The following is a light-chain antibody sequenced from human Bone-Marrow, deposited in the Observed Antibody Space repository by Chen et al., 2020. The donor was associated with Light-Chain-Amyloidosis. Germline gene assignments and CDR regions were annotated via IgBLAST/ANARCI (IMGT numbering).Light chain of an antibody. J-gene: IGLJ3*02. CDR2: KND. V-gene: IGLV1-44*01. Sequence: QSVLTQPPSASGTPGQRVTISCSGATSNIGSDAVNWYQHVPGTAPKLLIYKNDRRPSGIPDLFAGSKSGTSASLHISGLQYEDEDDYFCAEWDDSLNSWLFGGGTKLTVL. CDR1: TSNIGSDA. CDR3: AEWDDSLNSWL.